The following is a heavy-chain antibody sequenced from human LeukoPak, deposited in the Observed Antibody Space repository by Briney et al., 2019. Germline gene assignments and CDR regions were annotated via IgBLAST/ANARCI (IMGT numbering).Heavy chain of an antibody. CDR2: VHPNSGDT. CDR1: GYPFTTWE. D-gene: IGHD1-1*01. V-gene: IGHV1-8*01. J-gene: IGHJ5*02. CDR3: ARGPPNAP. Sequence: ASVKVSCKTSGYPFTTWEINSVRQAAGHGLEWMGWVHPNSGDTDSAQRFQGRVTMTSDTSTITVYMELRGLTYDDTGVYFCARGPPNAPWGQGTLVTVSS.